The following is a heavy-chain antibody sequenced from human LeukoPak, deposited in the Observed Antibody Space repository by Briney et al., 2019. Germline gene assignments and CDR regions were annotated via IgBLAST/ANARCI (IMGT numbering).Heavy chain of an antibody. CDR3: ARGDTGGYSYGQWFDY. Sequence: SETLSLTCTVSGGSITSYYWSWIRQPAGKGLEWIGRIYTSGSTNYNPSLKSRVTISVDTSKNQFSLKLSSVTAADTAVYYCARGDTGGYSYGQWFDYWGQGTLVTVSS. D-gene: IGHD5-18*01. V-gene: IGHV4-4*07. CDR2: IYTSGST. CDR1: GGSITSYY. J-gene: IGHJ4*02.